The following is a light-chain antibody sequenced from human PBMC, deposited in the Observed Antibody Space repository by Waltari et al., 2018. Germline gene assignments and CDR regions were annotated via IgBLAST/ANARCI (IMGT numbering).Light chain of an antibody. CDR1: SSDVGGYNY. CDR3: KSFTDKTNPDV. J-gene: IGLJ1*01. Sequence: QSALAQPASVSGSPGQSITISCTGTSSDVGGYNYVCWYQQLPGKAPKLMIYDVTKRHSGVSNRFSGSKSGNTASLTISGLQAEDEADYYCKSFTDKTNPDVFGTGTKVTVL. CDR2: DVT. V-gene: IGLV2-14*03.